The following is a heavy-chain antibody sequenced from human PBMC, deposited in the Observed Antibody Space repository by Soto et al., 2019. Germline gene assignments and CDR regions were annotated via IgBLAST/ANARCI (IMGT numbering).Heavy chain of an antibody. CDR2: IMPVFRTP. J-gene: IGHJ6*02. V-gene: IGHV1-69*12. Sequence: QVQLEQSGAEVKKPGSSVKVSCKASGGTFRTAAISWVRQAPGQGLEWMGGIMPVFRTPDYAQKFQGRVTITADESTNTAYMELSGLRSDYTAVYYCARDNDRPQLGGNYYYILDVWGQGTTITFPS. CDR3: ARDNDRPQLGGNYYYILDV. CDR1: GGTFRTAA. D-gene: IGHD2-8*01.